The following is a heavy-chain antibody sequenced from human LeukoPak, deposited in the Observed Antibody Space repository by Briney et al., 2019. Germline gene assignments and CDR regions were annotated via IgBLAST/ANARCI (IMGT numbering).Heavy chain of an antibody. D-gene: IGHD3-3*01. Sequence: SQTLSLTCAVSGGSISSGGYSWSWIRQPPGKGLEWIGYIYHSGSTYYNPSLKSRVTIPVDRSKNQFSLKLSSVTAADTAVYCCARAGDFWSGYYNPYYYYGMDVWGQGTTVTVSS. J-gene: IGHJ6*02. V-gene: IGHV4-30-2*01. CDR1: GGSISSGGYS. CDR2: IYHSGST. CDR3: ARAGDFWSGYYNPYYYYGMDV.